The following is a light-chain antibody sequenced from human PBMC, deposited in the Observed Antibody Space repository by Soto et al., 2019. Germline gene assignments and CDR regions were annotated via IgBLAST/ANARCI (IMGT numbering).Light chain of an antibody. CDR2: EAS. CDR1: QSVSSY. J-gene: IGKJ1*01. Sequence: EIVLTHSPATLSLSPGERSTLSCRASQSVSSYLALYQQKPGQAPRLLIYEASNRATGIPARFSGGGSGRDFALNVISLEPEDFAVYGCQQRGDWPCKLGQGTNVDIK. CDR3: QQRGDWPCK. V-gene: IGKV3-11*02.